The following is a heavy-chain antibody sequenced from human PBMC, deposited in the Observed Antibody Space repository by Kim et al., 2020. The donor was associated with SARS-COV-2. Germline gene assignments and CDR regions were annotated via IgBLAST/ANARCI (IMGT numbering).Heavy chain of an antibody. V-gene: IGHV4-34*01. D-gene: IGHD4-4*01. CDR3: ARGSSTVLD. Sequence: VSTTYNPSLKSRVTISVDTSKNQCSLKLSAVAAADTAVYYCARGSSTVLDWGQGTLVTVSS. J-gene: IGHJ4*02. CDR2: VST.